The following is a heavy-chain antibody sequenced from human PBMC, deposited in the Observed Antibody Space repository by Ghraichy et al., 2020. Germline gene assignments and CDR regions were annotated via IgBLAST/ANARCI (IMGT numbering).Heavy chain of an antibody. V-gene: IGHV3-13*01. CDR2: IGTAGDT. D-gene: IGHD3-3*01. CDR3: ARGVYDFWSGYPAPSWFDP. J-gene: IGHJ5*02. Sequence: GGSLRLSCAASGFTFSSYDMHWVRQATGKGLEWVSAIGTAGDTYYPGSVKGRFTISRENAKNSLYLQMNSLRAGDTAVYYCARGVYDFWSGYPAPSWFDPWGQGTLVTVSS. CDR1: GFTFSSYD.